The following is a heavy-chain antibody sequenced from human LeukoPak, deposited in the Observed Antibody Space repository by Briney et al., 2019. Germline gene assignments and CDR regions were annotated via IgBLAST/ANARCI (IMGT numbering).Heavy chain of an antibody. D-gene: IGHD6-13*01. V-gene: IGHV3-30*03. Sequence: PGGSLRLSCAASGFTFSSYGMHWVRQAPGKGLEWVAVISYDRSNKYYADPVKGRFTISRDNSKNTLYLQMNSLRAEDTAVYYCASFSSSWYPAFDYWGQGTLVTVSS. CDR2: ISYDRSNK. CDR3: ASFSSSWYPAFDY. CDR1: GFTFSSYG. J-gene: IGHJ4*02.